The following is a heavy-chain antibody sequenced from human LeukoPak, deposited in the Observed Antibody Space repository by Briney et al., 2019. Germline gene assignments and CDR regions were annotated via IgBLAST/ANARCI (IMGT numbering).Heavy chain of an antibody. CDR1: GFTFSSYA. Sequence: GGSLRLSCAASGFTFSSYAMSWVRQAPGRGLEWVSAISGSGGSTYYADSVKGRFTISRDNSKNTLYLQMNSLRAEDTAVYYCAKGAALGYCSSTSCYFDYWGQGTLVTVSS. CDR3: AKGAALGYCSSTSCYFDY. J-gene: IGHJ4*02. CDR2: ISGSGGST. D-gene: IGHD2-2*01. V-gene: IGHV3-23*01.